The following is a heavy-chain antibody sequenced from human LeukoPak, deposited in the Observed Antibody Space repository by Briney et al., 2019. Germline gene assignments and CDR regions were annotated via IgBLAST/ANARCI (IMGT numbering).Heavy chain of an antibody. Sequence: SETLSLTCTVSGGSISSYYWSWIRQPPGKGLEWIGYIYYSGSTNYNPSLKSRVTISVDTSKNQFSLKLSSVTAADTAVYYCARDGTYYDFWSGHEGERAFDIWGQGTMVTVSS. D-gene: IGHD3-3*01. J-gene: IGHJ3*02. CDR1: GGSISSYY. V-gene: IGHV4-59*01. CDR3: ARDGTYYDFWSGHEGERAFDI. CDR2: IYYSGST.